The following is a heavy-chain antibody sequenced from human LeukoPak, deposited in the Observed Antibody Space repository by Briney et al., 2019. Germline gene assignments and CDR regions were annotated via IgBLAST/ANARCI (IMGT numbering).Heavy chain of an antibody. CDR3: ARGPRGGDCELDY. Sequence: PGGSLRLSCAASRFTVSSNYMSWVRQAPGKGLEWVSVIYSGGNTYYADSVKGRFTISRDNSKNTLYLQMNSLRAEDTAVYYCARGPRGGDCELDYWGQGTLVTVSS. CDR1: RFTVSSNY. V-gene: IGHV3-53*01. D-gene: IGHD2-21*02. CDR2: IYSGGNT. J-gene: IGHJ4*02.